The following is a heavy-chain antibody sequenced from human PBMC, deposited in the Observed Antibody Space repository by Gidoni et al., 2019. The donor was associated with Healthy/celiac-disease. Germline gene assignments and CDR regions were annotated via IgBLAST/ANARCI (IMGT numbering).Heavy chain of an antibody. CDR2: IWYDGSNK. CDR3: ARAYRRELRGPLVY. J-gene: IGHJ4*02. D-gene: IGHD1-26*01. V-gene: IGHV3-33*01. CDR1: GFTFSSYG. Sequence: QVQLVESGGGVVQPGRSLRLSCAASGFTFSSYGMHWVRQAPGKGLEWVAVIWYDGSNKYYADSVKGRFTISRDNSKNTLYLQMNSLRAEDTAVYYCARAYRRELRGPLVYWGQGTLVTVSS.